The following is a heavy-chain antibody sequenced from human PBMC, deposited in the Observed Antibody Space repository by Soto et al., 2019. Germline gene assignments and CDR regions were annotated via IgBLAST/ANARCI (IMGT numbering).Heavy chain of an antibody. V-gene: IGHV3-11*01. CDR2: ISSSGSTI. CDR1: GFTFSDYY. D-gene: IGHD1-20*01. J-gene: IGHJ6*02. Sequence: QVQLVESGGGLVKPGGSLRLSCAASGFTFSDYYMSWIRQAPGKGLEWVSYISSSGSTIYYADSVKGRFTISRDNAKKSLYRQMNSLRAEDTAVYYCARDFGYNWNGLYYYYYGMDVWGQGTTVTVSS. CDR3: ARDFGYNWNGLYYYYYGMDV.